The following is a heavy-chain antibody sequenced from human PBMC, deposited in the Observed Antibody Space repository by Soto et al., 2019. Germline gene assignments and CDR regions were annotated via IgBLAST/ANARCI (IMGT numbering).Heavy chain of an antibody. CDR3: ARLLWFGHDY. J-gene: IGHJ4*02. CDR1: GFTFSSYS. V-gene: IGHV3-48*02. Sequence: GGSLRLSCAASGFTFSSYSINWVRQAPGKGLEWVSYISSRSSTIYYADSVKGRFTISRDNAKNSLYLQMNSLRDEDTAVYYCARLLWFGHDYWGQGTLVTVSS. D-gene: IGHD3-10*01. CDR2: ISSRSSTI.